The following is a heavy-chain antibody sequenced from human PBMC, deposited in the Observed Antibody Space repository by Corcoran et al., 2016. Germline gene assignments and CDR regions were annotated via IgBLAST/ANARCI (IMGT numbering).Heavy chain of an antibody. Sequence: QVQLVQSGAEVKKPGASVKVFCKASGYTFTGYYLHWVRQAPGQGLEWMGWINPNSGGTNYAQKFQGRVTMTRDTSISTTYMELRRLRSDDTAVDYCARDGVGYNSISYDYWGQGTLVTVSS. D-gene: IGHD5-12*01. CDR3: ARDGVGYNSISYDY. CDR1: GYTFTGYY. J-gene: IGHJ4*02. CDR2: INPNSGGT. V-gene: IGHV1-2*02.